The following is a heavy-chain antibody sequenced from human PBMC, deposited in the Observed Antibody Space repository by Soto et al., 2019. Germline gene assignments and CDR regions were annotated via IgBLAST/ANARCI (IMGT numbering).Heavy chain of an antibody. CDR2: TYYRSKWYN. Sequence: QVQLQQSGPGLVKPSQTLSLICAISGDSVSSATATWSWIRQSPSRGLEWLGRTYYRSKWYNDYAVSVKSRIAITPDASTNQWSLQLSSVTPEDTAVYFCARDSSGFHWYFDLWGRGTLVTVSS. V-gene: IGHV6-1*02. J-gene: IGHJ2*01. CDR1: GDSVSSATAT. D-gene: IGHD6-19*01. CDR3: ARDSSGFHWYFDL.